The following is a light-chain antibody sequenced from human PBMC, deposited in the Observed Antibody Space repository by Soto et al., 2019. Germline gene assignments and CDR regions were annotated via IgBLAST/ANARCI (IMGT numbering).Light chain of an antibody. CDR1: SSDVGNYPL. CDR3: SAYAGTRVL. CDR2: EGN. V-gene: IGLV2-23*01. J-gene: IGLJ2*01. Sequence: QSALTQPASVSGSPGQSITISCSGTSSDVGNYPLVSWYQQHPCKAPKLVIYEGNKRPSGVSNRFSGSKSGYTASLTISGLQADDEADYYCSAYAGTRVLFGGGTKLTVL.